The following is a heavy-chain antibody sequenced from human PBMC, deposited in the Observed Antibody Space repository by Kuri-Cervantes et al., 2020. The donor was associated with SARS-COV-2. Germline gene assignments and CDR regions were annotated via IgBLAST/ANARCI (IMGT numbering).Heavy chain of an antibody. Sequence: SETLSLTCTVSGGSISSSSYYRGWIRQPPGKGLEWIGSIYYSGSTYYNPSLKSRVTISVDTSKNQFSLKLSSVTAADTAVYYCAREVITFGGGQPLDYWGQGTLVTVSS. CDR2: IYYSGST. CDR3: AREVITFGGGQPLDY. J-gene: IGHJ4*02. D-gene: IGHD3-16*01. V-gene: IGHV4-39*02. CDR1: GGSISSSSYY.